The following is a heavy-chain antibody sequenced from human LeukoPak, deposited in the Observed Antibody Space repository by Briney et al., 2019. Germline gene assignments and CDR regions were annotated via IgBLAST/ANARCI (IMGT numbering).Heavy chain of an antibody. CDR2: IYYSGST. Sequence: SETLSLTCTVSGGSISSYYWSWIRQPPGKGLEWIGYIYYSGSTNYNPSLKSRVTISVDTSKNQFSLKLSSVTAADTAVYYRARETGSVVTPFDIWGQGTMVTVSS. CDR3: ARETGSVVTPFDI. V-gene: IGHV4-59*01. CDR1: GGSISSYY. D-gene: IGHD3-22*01. J-gene: IGHJ3*02.